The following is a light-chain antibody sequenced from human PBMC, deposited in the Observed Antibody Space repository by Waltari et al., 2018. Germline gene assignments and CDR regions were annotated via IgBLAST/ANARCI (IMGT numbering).Light chain of an antibody. CDR2: GAS. V-gene: IGKV3-20*01. Sequence: CRASQSLGRTLAWYQQKPGRAPRLLIFGASSRASGIPDRFSGSGSGTDFSLTISRLEPEDFAVYYCQHYVRLPATFGQGTKVEIK. J-gene: IGKJ1*01. CDR3: QHYVRLPAT. CDR1: QSLGRT.